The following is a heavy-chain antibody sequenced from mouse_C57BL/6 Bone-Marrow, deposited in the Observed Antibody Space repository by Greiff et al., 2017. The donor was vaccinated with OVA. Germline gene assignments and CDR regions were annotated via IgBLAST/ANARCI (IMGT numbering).Heavy chain of an antibody. CDR1: GYTFTSYW. D-gene: IGHD1-1*01. CDR2: IYPSDSET. CDR3: ARSGGIRFTTVVADWYFDV. J-gene: IGHJ1*03. V-gene: IGHV1-61*01. Sequence: QVQLQQPGAELVRPGSSVKLSCKASGYTFTSYWMDWVKQRPGQGLEWIGNIYPSDSETHYNQKFKDKATLTVDKSSSTAYMQLSSLTSEDSAVYYCARSGGIRFTTVVADWYFDVWGTGTTVTVSS.